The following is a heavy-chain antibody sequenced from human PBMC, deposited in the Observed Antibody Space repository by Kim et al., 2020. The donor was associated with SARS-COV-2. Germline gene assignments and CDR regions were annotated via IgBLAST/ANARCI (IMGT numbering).Heavy chain of an antibody. CDR3: VSGYFMDV. CDR2: ISHGGSA. J-gene: IGHJ6*03. Sequence: SETLSLTCAVSGGSFSGHYWSWIRQPPGKGLEWIGQISHGGSASYNPSLKSRVTISADTSQNQFSLKLSSVTAADTAMYYCVSGYFMDVWGKGIAVIVSS. CDR1: GGSFSGHY. D-gene: IGHD3-10*01. V-gene: IGHV4-34*01.